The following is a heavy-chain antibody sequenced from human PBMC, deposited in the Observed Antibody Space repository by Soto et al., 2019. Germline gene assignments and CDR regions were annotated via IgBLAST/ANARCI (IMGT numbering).Heavy chain of an antibody. V-gene: IGHV1-18*01. CDR1: GYTFTNYG. D-gene: IGHD3-10*01. CDR3: ARADNYYGSGSYSFY. J-gene: IGHJ4*02. Sequence: QVQLVQSGPEVKKPGASVKVSCKASGYTFTNYGITWVRQAPGQGLEWMGWITTHNGNTNYAQKFQGRVTLTTDTSTSTAYMALRSLTSDDTAVYYCARADNYYGSGSYSFYWGQGALVTVSS. CDR2: ITTHNGNT.